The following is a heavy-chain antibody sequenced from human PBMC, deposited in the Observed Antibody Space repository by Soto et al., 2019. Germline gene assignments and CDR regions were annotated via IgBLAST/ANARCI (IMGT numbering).Heavy chain of an antibody. CDR1: GFSLSTSGVG. CDR2: IYWDDDK. J-gene: IGHJ4*02. D-gene: IGHD4-17*01. CDR3: AHATYGDCLDY. V-gene: IGHV2-5*02. Sequence: QITLKESGPTLVKPTQTLTLTCTFSGFSLSTSGVGVGWIRQPPGKALEWLALIYWDDDKRYSPSLKSRLTITKDTSKNQVVLTMTNIDPVDTATYYCAHATYGDCLDYWGQGTLVTVSS.